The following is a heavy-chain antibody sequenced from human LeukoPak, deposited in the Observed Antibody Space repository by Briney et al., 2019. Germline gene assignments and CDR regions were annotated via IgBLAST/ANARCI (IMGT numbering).Heavy chain of an antibody. CDR2: ISWNSGSI. CDR3: ARALFTATGAFDI. V-gene: IGHV3-9*01. D-gene: IGHD2-21*02. Sequence: PGGSLRLSCAASGFTFDDYAMHWVRQAPGKGLEWVSGISWNSGSIGYADSVKGRFTISRDNAKNSLYLQMNSLRAEDTAVYYCARALFTATGAFDIWGQGTMVTVSS. J-gene: IGHJ3*02. CDR1: GFTFDDYA.